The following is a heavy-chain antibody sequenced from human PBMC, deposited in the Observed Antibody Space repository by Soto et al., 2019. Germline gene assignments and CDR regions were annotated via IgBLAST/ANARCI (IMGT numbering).Heavy chain of an antibody. CDR3: ARHSIVVVPAAIYYYGMDV. CDR2: IDPRDSYT. Sequence: GESLKISCNGSVGSFASYWISWVRQMPGKGLEWMGRIDPRDSYTNYSQSFQGNVTISADKSISTAYLQWSSLKASDTAMYYCARHSIVVVPAAIYYYGMDVWGQGTTVTVCS. D-gene: IGHD2-2*01. V-gene: IGHV5-10-1*01. J-gene: IGHJ6*02. CDR1: VGSFASYW.